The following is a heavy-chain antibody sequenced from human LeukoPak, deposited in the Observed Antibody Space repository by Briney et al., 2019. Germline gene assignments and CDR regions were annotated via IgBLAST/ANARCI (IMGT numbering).Heavy chain of an antibody. CDR1: GYSFTTYW. Sequence: GESLKISCKASGYSFTTYWIGWVRQTPGKGLEWMGIIYPGDSDARYNPSFQGQVTISVDTSITTAHLQWSSLKASDTAIYYCAISLGLSDTYWDFWGQGTLVTVTS. D-gene: IGHD2-8*02. V-gene: IGHV5-51*01. CDR3: AISLGLSDTYWDF. J-gene: IGHJ4*02. CDR2: IYPGDSDA.